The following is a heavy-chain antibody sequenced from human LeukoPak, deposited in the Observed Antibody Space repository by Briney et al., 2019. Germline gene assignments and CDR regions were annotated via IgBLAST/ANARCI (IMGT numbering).Heavy chain of an antibody. Sequence: GGSLRLSCAASGFTFSSYEMNWVRQAPGKGLEWVSYISSSGSTIYYADSVKGRFTISRDNAKNSLYLQMNSLRAEDTAVYYCARDGPVACSSTSCSADSFDYWGQGTLVTVSS. D-gene: IGHD2-2*01. CDR3: ARDGPVACSSTSCSADSFDY. J-gene: IGHJ4*02. CDR2: ISSSGSTI. V-gene: IGHV3-48*03. CDR1: GFTFSSYE.